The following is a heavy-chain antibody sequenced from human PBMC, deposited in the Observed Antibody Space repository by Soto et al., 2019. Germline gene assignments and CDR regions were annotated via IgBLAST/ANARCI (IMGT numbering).Heavy chain of an antibody. CDR3: AKAPVERYCSGASCLSSFAY. CDR2: IIPIFGTA. Sequence: WSSVKFSCKASGGTFSSYALSWVRQAPGQGLEWIGGIIPIFGTANYAQNFHGRGTITAAQSTRTDYTELCSLRSEDTALYDXAKAPVERYCSGASCLSSFAYGCQRSLVPVSS. V-gene: IGHV1-69*13. J-gene: IGHJ4*02. D-gene: IGHD2-15*01. CDR1: GGTFSSYA.